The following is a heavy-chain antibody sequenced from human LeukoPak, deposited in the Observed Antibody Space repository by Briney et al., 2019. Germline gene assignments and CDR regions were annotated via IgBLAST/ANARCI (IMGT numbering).Heavy chain of an antibody. V-gene: IGHV1-46*01. CDR2: INPSGGNT. J-gene: IGHJ4*02. CDR1: GYTFPSYY. D-gene: IGHD3/OR15-3a*01. CDR3: ARGYPLDWNYFDY. Sequence: ASVKVSCKASGYTFPSYYMHWVRRAPGQGLEWMGVINPSGGNTNSAQKFQGRVTMTRDTSTSTVYMELSSLRSEDTAVYYCARGYPLDWNYFDYWGQGTLVTVSS.